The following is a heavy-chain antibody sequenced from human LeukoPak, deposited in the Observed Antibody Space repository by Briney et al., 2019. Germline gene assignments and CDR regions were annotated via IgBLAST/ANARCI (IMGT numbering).Heavy chain of an antibody. J-gene: IGHJ4*02. Sequence: SETLSLTCTVSGGSVSSSSYYWDWIRQPPGKGLEWIGTIYYSGTTYYSSSLKSRVTISVDTSKNQFSLKLSSVTAADTAVYYCAGHGGGNAVSFFDYWGQGTLVTVSS. V-gene: IGHV4-39*01. D-gene: IGHD4-23*01. CDR3: AGHGGGNAVSFFDY. CDR2: IYYSGTT. CDR1: GGSVSSSSYY.